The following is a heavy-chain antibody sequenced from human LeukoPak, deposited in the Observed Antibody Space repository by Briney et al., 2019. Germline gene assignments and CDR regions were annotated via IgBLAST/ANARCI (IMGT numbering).Heavy chain of an antibody. J-gene: IGHJ4*02. Sequence: GGSLRLSCAASGFTFSSYSMNWVRQAPGKGLEWVSSIGSSSSYIYYADSVKGRFTISRDNAKNSLYLQMNSLRAEDTAVYYCAREGRYTAMVTSETFDYWGQGTLVTVSS. V-gene: IGHV3-21*01. CDR3: AREGRYTAMVTSETFDY. D-gene: IGHD5-18*01. CDR1: GFTFSSYS. CDR2: IGSSSSYI.